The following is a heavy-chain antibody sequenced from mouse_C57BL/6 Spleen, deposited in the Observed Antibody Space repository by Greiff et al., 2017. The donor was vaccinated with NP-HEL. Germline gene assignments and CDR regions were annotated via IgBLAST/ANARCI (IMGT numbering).Heavy chain of an antibody. J-gene: IGHJ1*03. CDR3: ARRTTTVVATGYFDV. V-gene: IGHV1-85*01. CDR2: IYPRDGST. CDR1: GYTFTSYD. D-gene: IGHD1-1*01. Sequence: VQLQQSGPELVKPGASVKLSCKASGYTFTSYDINWVKQRPGQGLEWIGWIYPRDGSTKYNEKFKGKATLTVDTSSSTAYMELHSLTSEDSAVYCCARRTTTVVATGYFDVWGTGTTVTVSS.